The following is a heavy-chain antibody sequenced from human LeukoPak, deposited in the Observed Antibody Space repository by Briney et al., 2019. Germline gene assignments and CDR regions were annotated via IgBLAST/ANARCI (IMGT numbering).Heavy chain of an antibody. J-gene: IGHJ4*02. CDR3: ASALYGSGWYGY. D-gene: IGHD6-19*01. CDR1: GYSISSGYY. CDR2: IYHSGST. V-gene: IGHV4-38-2*02. Sequence: SETLSFTCTVSGYSISSGYYWGWIRQPPGKGLEWIGSIYHSGSTYYNPSLKSRVTISVDTSKNQFSLKLSSVAAADTAVYYCASALYGSGWYGYWGQGTLVTVSS.